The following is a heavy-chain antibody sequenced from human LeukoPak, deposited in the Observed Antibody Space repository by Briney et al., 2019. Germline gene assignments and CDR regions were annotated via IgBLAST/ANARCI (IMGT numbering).Heavy chain of an antibody. V-gene: IGHV1-69*04. D-gene: IGHD4-17*01. J-gene: IGHJ3*02. CDR2: IIPILGIA. CDR3: ARDGGSVSPVYGAKWYDAFDI. CDR1: GGTFSSYA. Sequence: SVKVSCKASGGTFSSYAISWVRQAPGQGLEWMGRIIPILGIANYAQKFQGRVTITADKSTSTAYMELSSLRSEDTAVYYCARDGGSVSPVYGAKWYDAFDIWGQGTMVTVSS.